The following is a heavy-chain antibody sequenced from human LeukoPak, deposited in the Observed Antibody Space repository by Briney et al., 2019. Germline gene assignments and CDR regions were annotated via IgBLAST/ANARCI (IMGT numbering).Heavy chain of an antibody. CDR3: ARSFAKSWIQLWFEY. Sequence: PGGSLRLSCAASGFTFSSYWMSWVRQAPGKGLEWVSYISSSGSTIYYADSVKGRFTISRDNAKNSLYLQMNSLRAEDTAVYYCARSFAKSWIQLWFEYWGQGTLVTVSS. V-gene: IGHV3-48*04. J-gene: IGHJ4*02. CDR2: ISSSGSTI. D-gene: IGHD5-18*01. CDR1: GFTFSSYW.